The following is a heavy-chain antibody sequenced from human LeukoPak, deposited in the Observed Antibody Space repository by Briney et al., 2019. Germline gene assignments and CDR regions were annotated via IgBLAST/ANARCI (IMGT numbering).Heavy chain of an antibody. V-gene: IGHV4-59*01. CDR3: ARRNAGTAYFDY. Sequence: SETLSLTCTVSGGSISGYYWNWIRQTPGKGLEWIGYIYYSGSTNYNPSLKSRVTISVDTSKNQFSLKLRSVTAADTAVYYCARRNAGTAYFDYWGQGTLVTVSS. D-gene: IGHD1-1*01. J-gene: IGHJ4*02. CDR2: IYYSGST. CDR1: GGSISGYY.